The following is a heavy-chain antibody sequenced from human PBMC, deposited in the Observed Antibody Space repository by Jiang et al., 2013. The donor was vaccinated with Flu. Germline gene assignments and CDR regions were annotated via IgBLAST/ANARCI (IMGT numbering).Heavy chain of an antibody. CDR2: IYPGDSDT. CDR3: ARRRKYCNDEGCFD. CDR1: GYKFADYW. J-gene: IGHJ2*01. Sequence: HSGAEVKKPGESLKISCKGSGYKFADYWIGWVRQMPGKGLEWIGSIYPGDSDTRYSPSFEGQVTISADKSIAIAYLQWNSLKASDTAIYYCARRRKYCNDEGCFD. D-gene: IGHD2/OR15-2a*01. V-gene: IGHV5-51*01.